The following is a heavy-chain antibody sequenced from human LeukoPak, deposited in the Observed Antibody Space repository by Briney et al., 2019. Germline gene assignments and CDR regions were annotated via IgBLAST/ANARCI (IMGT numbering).Heavy chain of an antibody. CDR3: ARGTVTMVDY. V-gene: IGHV3-66*01. Sequence: PGGSLRHSCAASGFTVSSNYMSWVRQAPGRGLEWVSVIYSGGSTYYTDSVKGRFTISRDNSKNTLFLQRNSLRAGDTAVYYCARGTVTMVDYWGQGTLVTVSS. CDR1: GFTVSSNY. J-gene: IGHJ4*02. CDR2: IYSGGST. D-gene: IGHD3-10*01.